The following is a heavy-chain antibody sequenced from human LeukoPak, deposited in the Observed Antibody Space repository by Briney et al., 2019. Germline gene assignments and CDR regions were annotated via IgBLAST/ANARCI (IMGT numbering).Heavy chain of an antibody. V-gene: IGHV3-74*01. CDR2: INTDGSTT. CDR1: GFTFSSYW. Sequence: GGSLRLSCAASGFTFSSYWMHWVRQAPGKGLVWISGINTDGSTTSYADSVKGRFTISRDNANNTLYLQMNSLRAEDTAVYYCARNSGSNRPVDCWGQGTLVTVSS. D-gene: IGHD1-26*01. J-gene: IGHJ4*02. CDR3: ARNSGSNRPVDC.